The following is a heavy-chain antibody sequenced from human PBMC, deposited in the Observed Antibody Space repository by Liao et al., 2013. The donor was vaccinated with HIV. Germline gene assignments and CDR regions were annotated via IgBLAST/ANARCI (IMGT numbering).Heavy chain of an antibody. CDR3: ARSWGSITIFGVANARYFDY. CDR1: GGSFSAYY. CDR2: INHSGST. Sequence: QVQLQQWGAGLLKPSETLSLTCAVYGGSFSAYYWSWIRQPPEKGLEWIGEINHSGSTNYNPSLKSRVTISVDTSKNQFSLKLSSVTAADTAVYYCARSWGSITIFGVANARYFDYWGQGTLVTVSS. D-gene: IGHD3-3*01. V-gene: IGHV4-34*01. J-gene: IGHJ4*02.